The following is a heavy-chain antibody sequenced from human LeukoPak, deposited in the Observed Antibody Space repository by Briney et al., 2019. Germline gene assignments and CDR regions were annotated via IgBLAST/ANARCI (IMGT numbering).Heavy chain of an antibody. V-gene: IGHV1-8*01. CDR1: GYTFTSYD. D-gene: IGHD5-18*01. J-gene: IGHJ6*03. Sequence: ASVKVSCKASGYTFTSYDINWVRQATGQGLEWMGWMNPNSGNTGYAQKFQGRVTMTRNTSISTAYMELSSLRSEDTAVYYCARGGRGYRLGYYYMDVWGKGTTVTVSS. CDR3: ARGGRGYRLGYYYMDV. CDR2: MNPNSGNT.